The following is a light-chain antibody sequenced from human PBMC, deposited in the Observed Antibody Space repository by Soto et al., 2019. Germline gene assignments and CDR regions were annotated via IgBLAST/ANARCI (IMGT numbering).Light chain of an antibody. CDR2: VAS. J-gene: IGKJ1*01. V-gene: IGKV1-39*01. Sequence: IQLTQSPSTLSASVGDRVPLPCLASQSISSYLNWYHQKPGKAPKLLIYVASSLQSGVPSRFSGSGSGTDFPLTISSLQPEDFASYYCLQDYGDSWTFGQGTKVDIK. CDR1: QSISSY. CDR3: LQDYGDSWT.